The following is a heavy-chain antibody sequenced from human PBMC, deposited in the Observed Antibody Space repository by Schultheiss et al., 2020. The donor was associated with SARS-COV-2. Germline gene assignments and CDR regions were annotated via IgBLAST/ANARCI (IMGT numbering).Heavy chain of an antibody. D-gene: IGHD5-18*01. V-gene: IGHV3-30*18. Sequence: GGSLRLSCAASGFTFSSYGMHWVRQAPGKGLEWVAVISYDGSNKYYADSVKGRFTISRDNSKNTLYLQMNSLRAEDTAVYYCAKYTPPATVMFFYYYGMDVWGQGTTVTVSS. CDR2: ISYDGSNK. J-gene: IGHJ6*02. CDR1: GFTFSSYG. CDR3: AKYTPPATVMFFYYYGMDV.